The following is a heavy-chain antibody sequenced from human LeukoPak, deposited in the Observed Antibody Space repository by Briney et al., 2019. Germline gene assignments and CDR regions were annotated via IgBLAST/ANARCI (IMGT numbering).Heavy chain of an antibody. CDR2: IYYSGTT. V-gene: IGHV4-59*01. CDR3: ARDRASAGGFDY. J-gene: IGHJ4*02. D-gene: IGHD2-15*01. Sequence: PSETLSLTCSVSGGSISPYYWSWIRQPPGKGLEWMGYIYYSGTTNYNPSLQSRVTISVATSNNQFSLKLSSVTAADTALYYCARDRASAGGFDYWGQGTLVTVSS. CDR1: GGSISPYY.